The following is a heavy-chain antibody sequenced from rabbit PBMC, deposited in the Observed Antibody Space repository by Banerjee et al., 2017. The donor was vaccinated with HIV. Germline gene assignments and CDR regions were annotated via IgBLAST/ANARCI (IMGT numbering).Heavy chain of an antibody. CDR1: GFTISSSYW. D-gene: IGHD6-1*01. CDR2: IYAGSSGST. Sequence: QSLEESGGDLVKPGASLTLTCTASGFTISSSYWICWVRQAPGKGLEWIACIYAGSSGSTYYASWAKGRFTISKTSSTTVTLQMTSLTAADTATYFCARGYGGGAGYVYVASFYYGMDLRGQGTLVTVS. V-gene: IGHV1S40*01. CDR3: ARGYGGGAGYVYVASFYYGMDL. J-gene: IGHJ6*01.